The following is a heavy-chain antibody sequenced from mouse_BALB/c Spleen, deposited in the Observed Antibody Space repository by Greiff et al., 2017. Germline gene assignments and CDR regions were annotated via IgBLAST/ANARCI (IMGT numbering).Heavy chain of an antibody. J-gene: IGHJ3*01. CDR1: GFTFSSYY. CDR2: INSNGGST. D-gene: IGHD1-1*01. V-gene: IGHV5-6-2*01. CDR3: ANYYGSRWFAY. Sequence: DVKLVESGGGLVKLGGSLKLSCAASGFTFSSYYMSWVRQTPEKWLELVAAINSNGGSTYYPDTVKGRFTISRDNAKNTLYLQMSSLKSEDTALYYCANYYGSRWFAYWGQGTLVTVSA.